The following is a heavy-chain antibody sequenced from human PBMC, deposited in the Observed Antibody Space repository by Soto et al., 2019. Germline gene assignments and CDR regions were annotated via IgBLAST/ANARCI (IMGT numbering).Heavy chain of an antibody. CDR2: IYSTGST. CDR1: GDSINSRIYY. Sequence: QLQLQESGPGLVKSSETLSLTCTVSGDSINSRIYYWGWIRQPPGKGLERIGSIYSTGSTYYYPSLKSRVTISVDTSKNQFSLTLSSVTAADTAVYYCARHTVTTPFDYWGQGSPVTVSS. J-gene: IGHJ4*02. CDR3: ARHTVTTPFDY. V-gene: IGHV4-39*01. D-gene: IGHD4-17*01.